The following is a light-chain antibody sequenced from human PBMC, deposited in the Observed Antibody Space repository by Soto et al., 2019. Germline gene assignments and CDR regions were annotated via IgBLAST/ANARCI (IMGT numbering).Light chain of an antibody. CDR2: AAS. V-gene: IGKV1-39*01. CDR1: QSISSY. J-gene: IGKJ1*01. CDR3: QQSYSTPQT. Sequence: DIQMTQSPSSLSASVGDRFTITCRASQSISSYVNWYQQKPGKAPKLLIYAASSLQSGVPSRFSGSGAGTDFTRTISSLQPEDFATYYCQQSYSTPQTFGQGTKVEIK.